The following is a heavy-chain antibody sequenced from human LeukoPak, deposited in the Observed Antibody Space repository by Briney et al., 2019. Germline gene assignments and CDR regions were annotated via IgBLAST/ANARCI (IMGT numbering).Heavy chain of an antibody. CDR3: ARSGYCSGGSCYSTGHFDY. V-gene: IGHV4-34*01. CDR2: INHSGST. CDR1: GGSFSGYY. D-gene: IGHD2-15*01. J-gene: IGHJ4*02. Sequence: SETLSLTCAVYGGSFSGYYWSWIRQPPGKGLELIGEINHSGSTNYNPSLKSRVTISVDTSKNQFSLKLSSVTAADTAVYYCARSGYCSGGSCYSTGHFDYWGQGTLVTVSS.